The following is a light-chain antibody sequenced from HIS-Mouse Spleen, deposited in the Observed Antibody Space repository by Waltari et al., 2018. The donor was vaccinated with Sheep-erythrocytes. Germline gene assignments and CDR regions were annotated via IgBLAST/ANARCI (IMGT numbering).Light chain of an antibody. J-gene: IGLJ2*01. CDR3: QAWDSSIVV. V-gene: IGLV3-1*01. CDR2: QAT. Sequence: SSELTQPPSVSVSPGQTASITCSGDTLGDKYACWYQQKPGQSPVLVIYQATKRPSGIPERFSGSNSGNTATLTISGTQAMDEADYYCQAWDSSIVVFGGGTKLTVL. CDR1: TLGDKY.